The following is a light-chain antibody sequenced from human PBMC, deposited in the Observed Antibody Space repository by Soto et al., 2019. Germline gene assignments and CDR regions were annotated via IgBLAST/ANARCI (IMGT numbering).Light chain of an antibody. J-gene: IGKJ4*01. Sequence: EIVLTQSPGTVSLSPGERATLSCRASQTVYNNYIAWYQQRPGQAPRVLIYGTSTRATGTPDRFSGSGSGTDFTFTISRLEPEDSAVYYCQQYGNSVTFGGGTKVEMK. V-gene: IGKV3-20*01. CDR1: QTVYNNY. CDR3: QQYGNSVT. CDR2: GTS.